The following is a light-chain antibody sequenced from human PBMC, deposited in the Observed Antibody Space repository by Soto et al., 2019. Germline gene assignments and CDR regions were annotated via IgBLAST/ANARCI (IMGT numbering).Light chain of an antibody. J-gene: IGKJ1*01. Sequence: DIQMTQSPSSLSASVGDRVIITCRASRDIVTSLNWYQHHPGKGPKILIYAASSLQRGVPSRFSGSGSGTEFNLTISSLHPEDFSTYYCQHSYSSRTFGQGTTVDIK. CDR2: AAS. CDR1: RDIVTS. V-gene: IGKV1-39*01. CDR3: QHSYSSRT.